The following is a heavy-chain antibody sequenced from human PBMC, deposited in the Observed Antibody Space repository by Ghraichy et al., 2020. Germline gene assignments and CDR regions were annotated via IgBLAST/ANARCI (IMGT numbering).Heavy chain of an antibody. CDR2: INAGNGNT. Sequence: ASVKVSCKASGYNFKSYAMYWVRQAPGQRLEWIGWINAGNGNTKYSQKFQGRVTISRDTSAGTVYMELRRLTSEDTAVYYCARGRRGYSGYDLHYFDSWGQGTLVTVSS. CDR3: ARGRRGYSGYDLHYFDS. V-gene: IGHV1-3*01. J-gene: IGHJ4*02. CDR1: GYNFKSYA. D-gene: IGHD5-12*01.